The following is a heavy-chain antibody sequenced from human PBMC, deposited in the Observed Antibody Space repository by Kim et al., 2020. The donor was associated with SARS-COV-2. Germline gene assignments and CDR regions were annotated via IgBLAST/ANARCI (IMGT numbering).Heavy chain of an antibody. CDR1: GFTFSSYA. Sequence: GGSLRLSCAASGFTFSSYAMSWVRQAPGKGLEWVSAISGSGGSTYYADSVKGRFTISRDNSKNTLYLQMNSLRAEDTAVYYCAKPSRAYSSSWYFAFDIWGQGTMVTVSS. CDR2: ISGSGGST. J-gene: IGHJ3*02. V-gene: IGHV3-23*01. D-gene: IGHD6-13*01. CDR3: AKPSRAYSSSWYFAFDI.